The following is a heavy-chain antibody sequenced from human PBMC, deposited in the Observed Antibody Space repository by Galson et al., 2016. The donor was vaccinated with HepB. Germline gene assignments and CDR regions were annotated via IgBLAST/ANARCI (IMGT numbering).Heavy chain of an antibody. J-gene: IGHJ4*02. CDR2: IYWNDDQ. CDR1: GFSLTTTGVG. Sequence: PALVKPTQTLTLTCTLSGFSLTTTGVGVGWVRQPPGKALEWLALIYWNDDQRYRPSLKNRLTVTMDTSKNQAVLTMTNMEPVDTAVYYCAVLSTNPLFDYWGQGTLVAVSS. D-gene: IGHD5/OR15-5a*01. CDR3: AVLSTNPLFDY. V-gene: IGHV2-5*01.